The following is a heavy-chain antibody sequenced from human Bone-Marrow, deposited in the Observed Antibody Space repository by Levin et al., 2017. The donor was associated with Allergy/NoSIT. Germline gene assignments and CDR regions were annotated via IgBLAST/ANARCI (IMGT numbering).Heavy chain of an antibody. CDR3: ARDGYSAIDY. J-gene: IGHJ4*02. CDR1: GGSIGTYY. CDR2: IYHSGST. D-gene: IGHD5-24*01. V-gene: IGHV4-59*01. Sequence: SQTLSLTCTVSGGSIGTYYWSWIRQPPGKGLEWVGYIYHSGSTRYNPSLTSRVTMSVDTSKNQFSLKLSSVTAADTAVYYCARDGYSAIDYWGQGTLVTVSS.